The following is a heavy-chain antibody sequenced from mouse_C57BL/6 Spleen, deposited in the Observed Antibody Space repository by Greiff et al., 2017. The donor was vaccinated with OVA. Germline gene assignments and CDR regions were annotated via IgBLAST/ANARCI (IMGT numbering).Heavy chain of an antibody. Sequence: VQLQQSGAELVMPGASVKLSCKASGYTFTSYWMHWVKQRPGQGLEWIGEIDPSDSYTNYNQKFKGKSTLTVDKSSSTAYMQLSSLTSEDSAVYYCARYDYDGGYYFDYWGQGTTLTVSS. D-gene: IGHD2-4*01. V-gene: IGHV1-69*01. CDR2: IDPSDSYT. CDR1: GYTFTSYW. J-gene: IGHJ2*01. CDR3: ARYDYDGGYYFDY.